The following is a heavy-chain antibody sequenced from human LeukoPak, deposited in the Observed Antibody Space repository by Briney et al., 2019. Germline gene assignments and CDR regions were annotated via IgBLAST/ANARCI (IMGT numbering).Heavy chain of an antibody. CDR1: GGSISSYY. J-gene: IGHJ4*02. CDR3: ARDQGVPSGGLVY. D-gene: IGHD2-15*01. V-gene: IGHV4-59*01. CDR2: IYYSGST. Sequence: SETLSPTCTVSGGSISSYYWSWIRQPPGKGLEWIGYIYYSGSTNYNPSLKSRVTISVDTSKNQFSLKLSSVTAADTAVYYCARDQGVPSGGLVYWGQAPLTTVSS.